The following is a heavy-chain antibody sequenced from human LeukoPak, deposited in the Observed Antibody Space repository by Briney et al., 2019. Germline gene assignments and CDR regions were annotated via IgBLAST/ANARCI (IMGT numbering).Heavy chain of an antibody. V-gene: IGHV1-46*01. Sequence: ASVKVSCKASGYTFTSYYMHWVRQAPGQGLQWMGIINPSGGSTSCAQKFQGRVTMTRDTSTSTVYMELSSLRSEDTAVYYCARRGRVVPAPGGFDYWGQGTLVTVSS. CDR3: ARRGRVVPAPGGFDY. CDR2: INPSGGST. J-gene: IGHJ4*02. D-gene: IGHD2-2*01. CDR1: GYTFTSYY.